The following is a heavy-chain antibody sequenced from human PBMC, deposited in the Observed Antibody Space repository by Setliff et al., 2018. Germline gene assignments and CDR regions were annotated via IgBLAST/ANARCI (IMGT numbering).Heavy chain of an antibody. J-gene: IGHJ4*02. CDR2: IIPILGIA. D-gene: IGHD2-15*01. Sequence: AASVKVSCKASGGTFSSYAISWVRQAPGQGLEWMGGIIPILGIANYAQKFQGRVTITADKSTSTAYMELSSLRSEDTAVYYCARRLVGRYFDYWGQGTLVTVSS. CDR3: ARRLVGRYFDY. CDR1: GGTFSSYA. V-gene: IGHV1-69*10.